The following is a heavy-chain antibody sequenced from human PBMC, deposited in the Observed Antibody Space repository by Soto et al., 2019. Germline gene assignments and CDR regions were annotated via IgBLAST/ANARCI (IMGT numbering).Heavy chain of an antibody. Sequence: SETLSLTCSVSGDSINSIDHFWSWIRQSPGKGLEWIGYIYNSGTTYHNPSLKSRLLMSLDTSKNQFSLKLSSVTAADTAVYYCASFGTMMFDYWGQGTLVTVSS. CDR2: IYNSGTT. J-gene: IGHJ4*02. D-gene: IGHD3-22*01. V-gene: IGHV4-30-4*01. CDR1: GDSINSIDHF. CDR3: ASFGTMMFDY.